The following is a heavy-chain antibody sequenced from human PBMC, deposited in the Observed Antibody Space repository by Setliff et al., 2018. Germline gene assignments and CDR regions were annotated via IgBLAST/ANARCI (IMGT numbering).Heavy chain of an antibody. D-gene: IGHD2-15*01. J-gene: IGHJ4*02. CDR2: INAGNGNT. CDR3: ARSGGSNWQTKLDY. Sequence: SVKVSCKASGYTFTSYAIHWVRQAPGQRLEWMGWINAGNGNTKYSQEFQDRVTITRDTSASIAFMELSSLRSEDMAVYYCARSGGSNWQTKLDYWGQGTLVTVSS. V-gene: IGHV1-3*03. CDR1: GYTFTSYA.